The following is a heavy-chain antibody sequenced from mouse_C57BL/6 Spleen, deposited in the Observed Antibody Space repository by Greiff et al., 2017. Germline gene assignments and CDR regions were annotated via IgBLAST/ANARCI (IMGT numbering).Heavy chain of an antibody. Sequence: VQLQESGAELVKPGASVKISCKASGYAFSSYWMHWVKQRPGKGLEWIGQIYPGDGDTNYYGKFKGKATLTTDKSSSTAYMQLSSLTSEDSAVYFYARSRDPAMDYWGQGTSLTVSS. J-gene: IGHJ4*01. V-gene: IGHV1-80*01. CDR1: GYAFSSYW. CDR3: ARSRDPAMDY. CDR2: IYPGDGDT.